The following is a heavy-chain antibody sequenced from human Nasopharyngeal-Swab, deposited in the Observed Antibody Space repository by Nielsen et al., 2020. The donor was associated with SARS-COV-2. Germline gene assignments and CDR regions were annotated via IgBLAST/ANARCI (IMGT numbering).Heavy chain of an antibody. J-gene: IGHJ4*02. D-gene: IGHD4-17*01. CDR2: IIASGDST. CDR1: GLTFSNYA. CDR3: AKFRRVTTDYFDF. V-gene: IGHV3-23*01. Sequence: GESLTISCAASGLTFSNYAMSWVRQAPGKGLEWITSIIASGDSTYYAASVKGRFTISRDNSKSTLYLQMNSLRAEDTAVYYCAKFRRVTTDYFDFWGQGTLVTVSS.